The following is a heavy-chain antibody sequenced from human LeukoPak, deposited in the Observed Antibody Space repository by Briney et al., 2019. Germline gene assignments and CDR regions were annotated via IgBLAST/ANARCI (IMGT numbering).Heavy chain of an antibody. Sequence: GGSLRLSCAASGFTVSSNYMSWVRQAPGKGLEWVSVIYSGGSTYYADSVKGRFTISRDNSKNTVYLQMDSVRAEDTAVYYCARERTVGATPYFEYWGQGTLVTVSS. V-gene: IGHV3-66*01. D-gene: IGHD1-26*01. CDR3: ARERTVGATPYFEY. CDR1: GFTVSSNY. J-gene: IGHJ4*02. CDR2: IYSGGST.